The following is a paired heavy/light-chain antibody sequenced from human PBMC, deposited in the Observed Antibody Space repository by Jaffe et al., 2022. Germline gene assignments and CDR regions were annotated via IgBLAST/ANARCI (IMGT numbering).Light chain of an antibody. CDR3: QQYYSTPYT. J-gene: IGKJ2*01. CDR2: RAS. CDR1: QRVLYSSNKKNY. V-gene: IGKV4-1*01. Sequence: DIVMTQSPDSLAVSLGERATINCRSSQRVLYSSNKKNYLAWYQQRPGQPPKLLIYRASTRESGVPDRFSGSGSGTDFTLTISSLQAEDVAVYYCQQYYSTPYTFGQGTKLEIK.
Heavy chain of an antibody. Sequence: QVQLQESGPGLVKPSETLSLTCAVSGFSISSGFYWGWIRQPPGKGLEWIGNIYHSGTTYFNPSLKSRVIISVDTSKNQFSLKLSSVTAADTAVYYCARVGGRGDNYFEAFDIWGQGTMVIVSS. J-gene: IGHJ3*02. V-gene: IGHV4-38-2*01. CDR2: IYHSGTT. D-gene: IGHD2-21*02. CDR3: ARVGGRGDNYFEAFDI. CDR1: GFSISSGFY.